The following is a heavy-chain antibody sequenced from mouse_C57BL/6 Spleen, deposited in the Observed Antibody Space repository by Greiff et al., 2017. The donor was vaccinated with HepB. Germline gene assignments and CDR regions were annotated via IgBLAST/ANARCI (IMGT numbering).Heavy chain of an antibody. V-gene: IGHV6-6*01. Sequence: EVQGVESGGGLVQPGGSMKLSRAASGFTFSDDWMDWVRQSPEKGLEWVAEIRNKANNHATYYAESVKGRFTISRDDSKRSVYLQMNSLRAEDTGSYYCTPQLGRGYWGQGTTLTVSS. CDR3: TPQLGRGY. J-gene: IGHJ2*01. D-gene: IGHD4-1*01. CDR1: GFTFSDDW. CDR2: IRNKANNHAT.